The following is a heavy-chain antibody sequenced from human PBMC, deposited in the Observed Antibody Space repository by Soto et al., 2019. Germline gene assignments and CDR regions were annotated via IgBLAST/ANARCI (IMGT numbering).Heavy chain of an antibody. Sequence: ASVKVSCKASGYTFTSYGISWVRQAPGQGLEWMGWISAYNGNTNYAQKLQGRFTISRENAKNSLYLQMNSLRAGDTAVYYCARVLRGYSGFEDYYDYWGQGALVTVSS. CDR2: ISAYNGNT. CDR3: ARVLRGYSGFEDYYDY. D-gene: IGHD5-12*01. V-gene: IGHV1-18*01. J-gene: IGHJ4*02. CDR1: GYTFTSYG.